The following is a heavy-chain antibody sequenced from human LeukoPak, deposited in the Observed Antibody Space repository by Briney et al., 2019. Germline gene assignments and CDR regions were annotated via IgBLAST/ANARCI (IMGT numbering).Heavy chain of an antibody. J-gene: IGHJ4*02. Sequence: PGGSLRLSCAASGTVVSNSFMNWVRLAPGRGLEWVSVLFASGRSFYADSVMGRFTVSRDSSKNTFFLEMNGLRVEDTAVYYCARDPSGNSYFDYWGQGTLVTVSS. V-gene: IGHV3-53*01. CDR3: ARDPSGNSYFDY. CDR2: LFASGRS. CDR1: GTVVSNSF. D-gene: IGHD4-23*01.